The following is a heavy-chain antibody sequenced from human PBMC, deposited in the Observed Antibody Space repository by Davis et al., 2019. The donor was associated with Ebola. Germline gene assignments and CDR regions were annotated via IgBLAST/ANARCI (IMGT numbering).Heavy chain of an antibody. CDR3: ARLQVDFWSGYPSMGAFDI. CDR1: GGSISSSSYY. J-gene: IGHJ3*02. D-gene: IGHD3-3*01. V-gene: IGHV4-39*01. Sequence: PSETLSLTCTVSGGSISSSSYYWGWIRQPPGKGLEWIGSIYYSGSTYYNPSLKSRVTISVDTSKNQFSLKLSSVTAADTAVYYCARLQVDFWSGYPSMGAFDIWGQGTMVTVSS. CDR2: IYYSGST.